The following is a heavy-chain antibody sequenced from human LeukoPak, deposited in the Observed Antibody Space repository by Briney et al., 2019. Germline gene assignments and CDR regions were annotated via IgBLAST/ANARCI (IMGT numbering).Heavy chain of an antibody. CDR2: VNPNSGNT. V-gene: IGHV1-8*01. Sequence: GASVTVSCKASGYTFTSYDINWVRQATGQGLEWMGWVNPNSGNTGYAQKFQGRVTMTRNTSISTAYMELSSLRSEDTAVYYCAGVCRTTAAGTPCFGYWGQGTLVTVSS. CDR1: GYTFTSYD. J-gene: IGHJ4*02. CDR3: AGVCRTTAAGTPCFGY. D-gene: IGHD6-13*01.